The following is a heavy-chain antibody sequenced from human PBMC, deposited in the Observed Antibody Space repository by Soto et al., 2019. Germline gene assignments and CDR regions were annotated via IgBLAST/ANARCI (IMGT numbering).Heavy chain of an antibody. CDR3: ASYGDYVSEYFDL. J-gene: IGHJ2*01. Sequence: QLQLQESGPGLVKPSETLSLTCTVSGGSISSSSYYWGWIRQPPGKGLEWIGSIYYSGSTYYNPSLKSRVTISVDTSKNQFSLKLSSVTAADTAVYYCASYGDYVSEYFDLWGRGTLVTVSS. CDR2: IYYSGST. D-gene: IGHD4-17*01. V-gene: IGHV4-39*01. CDR1: GGSISSSSYY.